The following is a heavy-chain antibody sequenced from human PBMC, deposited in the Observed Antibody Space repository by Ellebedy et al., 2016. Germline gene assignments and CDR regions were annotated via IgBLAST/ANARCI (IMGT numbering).Heavy chain of an antibody. CDR1: GYSFTSYW. V-gene: IGHV5-51*01. CDR3: CAGDLSGRRYYYGMDV. Sequence: GGSLRLXXKGSGYSFTSYWIGWVRQMPGKGLEWMGIIYPGDSDTRYSPSFQGQVTISADKSISTAYLQWSSLKASDTAMYYCCAGDLSGRRYYYGMDVWGQGTTVTVSS. J-gene: IGHJ6*02. CDR2: IYPGDSDT. D-gene: IGHD3-10*01.